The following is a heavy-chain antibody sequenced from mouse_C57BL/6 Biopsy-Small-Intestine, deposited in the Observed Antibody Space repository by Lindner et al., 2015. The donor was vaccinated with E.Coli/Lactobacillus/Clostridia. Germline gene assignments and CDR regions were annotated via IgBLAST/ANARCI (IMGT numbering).Heavy chain of an antibody. Sequence: VQLQESGPELVKPGVSVKMSCKAPGYSFTGYNMYWVKQSHGKSLEWIGYIDPYNGATNYNQKFKGKATLIVDKSSSTAYMQLNSPTSEDSAVYYCARSRDYDYPDYWGQGTTLTVSS. J-gene: IGHJ2*01. CDR2: IDPYNGAT. V-gene: IGHV1S135*01. D-gene: IGHD2-4*01. CDR3: ARSRDYDYPDY. CDR1: GYSFTGYN.